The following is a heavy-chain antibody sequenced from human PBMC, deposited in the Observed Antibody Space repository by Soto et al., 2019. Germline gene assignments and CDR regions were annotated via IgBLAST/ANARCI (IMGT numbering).Heavy chain of an antibody. D-gene: IGHD3-10*01. CDR2: IIPLFGTT. Sequence: QVQVVQSGVEVRRPGSSVKVSCKASGDTFKNCVISWVRQAPGQGLEWMGGIIPLFGTTDFAQRFQGRLTITTDESTNTAYMELSRLRSEDTATYYCAAELGFGKLSVVWGQGTPVIVSS. CDR1: GDTFKNCV. CDR3: AAELGFGKLSVV. V-gene: IGHV1-69*01. J-gene: IGHJ6*02.